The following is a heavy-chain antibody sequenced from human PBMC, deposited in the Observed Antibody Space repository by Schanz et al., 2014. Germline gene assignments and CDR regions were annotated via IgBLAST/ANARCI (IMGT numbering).Heavy chain of an antibody. Sequence: QVQLVESGGGVVQPGRSLRLSCAASGFTFSNYAMHWVRQAPGKGLEWVAIIWYDGSNKYYADSVKGRFTISRDNSKSTLFLQMSSLRAEGTAVYYCAKDAAYYDSVTFPDHWGQGTLVTVSS. V-gene: IGHV3-33*06. J-gene: IGHJ4*02. D-gene: IGHD3-22*01. CDR2: IWYDGSNK. CDR3: AKDAAYYDSVTFPDH. CDR1: GFTFSNYA.